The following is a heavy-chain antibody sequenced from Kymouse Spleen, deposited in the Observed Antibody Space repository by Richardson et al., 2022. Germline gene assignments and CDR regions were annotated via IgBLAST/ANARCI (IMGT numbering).Heavy chain of an antibody. D-gene: IGHD1-7*01. Sequence: QLQLQESGPGLVKPSETLSLTCTVSGGSISSSSYYWGWIRQPPGKGLEWIGSIYYSGSTYYNPSLKSRVTISVDTSKNQFSLKLSSVTAADTAVYYCARGLELPYYFDYWGQGTLVTVSS. V-gene: IGHV4-39*01. CDR3: ARGLELPYYFDY. CDR1: GGSISSSSYY. J-gene: IGHJ4*02. CDR2: IYYSGST.